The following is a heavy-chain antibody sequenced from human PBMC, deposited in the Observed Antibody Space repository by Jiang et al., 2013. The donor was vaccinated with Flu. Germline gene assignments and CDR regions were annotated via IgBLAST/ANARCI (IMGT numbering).Heavy chain of an antibody. CDR1: GGSISDSSDY. J-gene: IGHJ4*02. V-gene: IGHV4-39*07. CDR3: ARDRDIVSRGGFDL. Sequence: LTCSVSGGSISDSSDYWGWDPPAPRNGGRGSGLGVCPLVGITVLQPVPPTSRVTMSVDTSKKQFSLRLSYVVAADTAIYYCARDRDIVSRGGFDLWGQGTLVTVAS. CDR2: CPLVGIT. D-gene: IGHD5/OR15-5a*01.